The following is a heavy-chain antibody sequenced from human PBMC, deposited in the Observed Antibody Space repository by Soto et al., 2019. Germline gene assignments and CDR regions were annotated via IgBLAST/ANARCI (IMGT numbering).Heavy chain of an antibody. CDR3: ARDLEFRDGNISHLDY. CDR2: IIPIIGTP. V-gene: IGHV1-69*13. D-gene: IGHD3-10*01. Sequence: SVKVSCKASGGTFRNHVFNWVRQAPGQGLEWMGGIIPIIGTPNYAQKFQGRVTITADASTSTVYLEVSSLRSQDTAVYYCARDLEFRDGNISHLDYWGQGALVTVSS. J-gene: IGHJ4*02. CDR1: GGTFRNHV.